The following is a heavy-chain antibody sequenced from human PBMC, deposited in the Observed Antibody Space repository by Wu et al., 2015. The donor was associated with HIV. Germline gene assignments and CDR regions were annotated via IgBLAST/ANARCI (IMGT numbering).Heavy chain of an antibody. CDR2: IIPIFGTA. Sequence: QVQLVQSGAEVKKPGSSVKVSCKASGGTFSSYAISWVRQAPGQGLEWMGGIIPIFGTANYAQKFQGRVTITADESTSTAYMELSSLRSEDTAVYYCARDIVRAATPNSDHHDAFDIWGQGTMVTVSS. J-gene: IGHJ3*02. CDR3: ARDIVRAATPNSDHHDAFDI. V-gene: IGHV1-69*12. CDR1: GGTFSSYA. D-gene: IGHD2-2*01.